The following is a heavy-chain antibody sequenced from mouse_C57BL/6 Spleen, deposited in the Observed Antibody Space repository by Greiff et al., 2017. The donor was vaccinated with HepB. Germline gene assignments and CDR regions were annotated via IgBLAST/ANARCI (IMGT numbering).Heavy chain of an antibody. V-gene: IGHV5-9-1*02. CDR3: TRGGVYPYAMDY. CDR1: GFTFSSYA. J-gene: IGHJ4*01. Sequence: EVQRVESGEGLVKPGGSLKLSCAASGFTFSSYAMSWVRQTPEKRLEWVAYISSGGDYIYYADTVKGRFTISRDNARNTLYLQMSSLKSEDTAMYYCTRGGVYPYAMDYWGQGTSVTVSS. CDR2: ISSGGDYI.